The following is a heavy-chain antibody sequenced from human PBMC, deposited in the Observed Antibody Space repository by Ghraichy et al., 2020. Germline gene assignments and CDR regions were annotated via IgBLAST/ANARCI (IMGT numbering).Heavy chain of an antibody. Sequence: GGSLRLSCATSGFTFSSYSMNWVRQAPGKGLEWLSYISSSFSLIYYADSVKGRFTISRDNAKNSVSLQMNSLRAEDTAVYYCARGAGSVSWELYGMDVWGQGTTVTVSS. CDR3: ARGAGSVSWELYGMDV. J-gene: IGHJ6*02. V-gene: IGHV3-48*01. CDR2: ISSSFSLI. D-gene: IGHD6-13*01. CDR1: GFTFSSYS.